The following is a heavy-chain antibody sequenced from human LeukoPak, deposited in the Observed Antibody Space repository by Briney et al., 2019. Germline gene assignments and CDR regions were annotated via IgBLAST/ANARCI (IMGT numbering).Heavy chain of an antibody. D-gene: IGHD5-24*01. CDR1: GGTFSSYA. J-gene: IGHJ4*02. V-gene: IGHV1-69*13. Sequence: SVKVSCKASGGTFSSYAISWVRQAPGQGLEWMGGIIPIFGTANYAQKFQGRVTITADESTSTAYMELSSLRSEDTAVYYCARRARDGYKWYYFDYWGQGILVTVSS. CDR3: ARRARDGYKWYYFDY. CDR2: IIPIFGTA.